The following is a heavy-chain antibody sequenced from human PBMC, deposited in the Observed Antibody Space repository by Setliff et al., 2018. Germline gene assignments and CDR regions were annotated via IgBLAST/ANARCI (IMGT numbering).Heavy chain of an antibody. CDR1: GGTFSEYG. CDR2: TIPIFGTT. V-gene: IGHV1-69*05. CDR3: VREGVDSRSSTDYRYYMDV. D-gene: IGHD3-22*01. J-gene: IGHJ6*03. Sequence: SVKVSCKASGGTFSEYGISWVRQAPGQGLEWMGGTIPIFGTTDYAQKFQGRVTIITDESTSTAFMQLSSLRSEDTAVYYCVREGVDSRSSTDYRYYMDVWGKGTTVTVSS.